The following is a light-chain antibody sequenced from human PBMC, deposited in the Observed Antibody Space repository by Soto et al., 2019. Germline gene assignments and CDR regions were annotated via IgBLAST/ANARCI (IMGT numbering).Light chain of an antibody. CDR2: LGS. CDR1: QRLLHSNGNTF. CDR3: MQTLQTPYT. J-gene: IGKJ2*01. V-gene: IGKV2-28*01. Sequence: EIVMTQSPPSLTVTPGEPASISCRSSQRLLHSNGNTFLDWYLQKPGQSPQLLIYLGSNRASGVPDRVSGSEAGTDFTLKFSSVEAEDVGVYYCMQTLQTPYTFGQGTKLEIK.